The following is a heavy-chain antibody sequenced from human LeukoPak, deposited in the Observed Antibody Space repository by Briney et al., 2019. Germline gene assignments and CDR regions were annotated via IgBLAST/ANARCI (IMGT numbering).Heavy chain of an antibody. CDR3: AGDVSSGAFDI. Sequence: GGSLRLSCAASGFTVSSNYMSWVRQAPGKGLEWVSVIYSGGSTYYADSVKGRFTISRDNFKNTLYLQMNSLRAEDTAVYYCAGDVSSGAFDIWGQGTMVTVSS. D-gene: IGHD3-10*01. CDR2: IYSGGST. CDR1: GFTVSSNY. J-gene: IGHJ3*02. V-gene: IGHV3-66*01.